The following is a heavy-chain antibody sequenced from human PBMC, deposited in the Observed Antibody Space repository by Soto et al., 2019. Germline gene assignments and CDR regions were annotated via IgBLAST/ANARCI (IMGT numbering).Heavy chain of an antibody. J-gene: IGHJ6*02. D-gene: IGHD6-6*01. Sequence: SETLSLTCTVSGGSISSYYWSWIRQPAGKGLEWIGRIYTSGSTNYNPSLKSRVTMSVDTSKNQFSLKLSSVTAADTAVYYCARLEQLAHYYGMDVWGQGTTVTVSS. CDR2: IYTSGST. CDR3: ARLEQLAHYYGMDV. V-gene: IGHV4-4*07. CDR1: GGSISSYY.